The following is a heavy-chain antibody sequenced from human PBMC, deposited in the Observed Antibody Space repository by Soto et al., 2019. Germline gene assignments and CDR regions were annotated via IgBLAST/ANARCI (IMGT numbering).Heavy chain of an antibody. D-gene: IGHD3-3*01. CDR2: IKQDGSEK. CDR3: ARDYDFWSGYFDY. V-gene: IGHV3-7*01. J-gene: IGHJ4*02. CDR1: GFTFSSYW. Sequence: GSLRLSCAASGFTFSSYWMSWVRQAPGKGLEWVANIKQDGSEKYYVDSVKGRFTISRDNAKNSLYLQMNSLRAEDTAVYYCARDYDFWSGYFDYWGQGTLVTVSS.